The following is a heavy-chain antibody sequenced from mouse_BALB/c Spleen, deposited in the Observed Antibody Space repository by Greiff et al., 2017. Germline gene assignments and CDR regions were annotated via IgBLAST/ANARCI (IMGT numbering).Heavy chain of an antibody. Sequence: DVHLVESGGGLVQPGGSLKLSCAASGFTFSSYTMSWVRQTPEKRLEWVAYISNGGGSTYYPDTVKGRFTISRDNAKNTLYLQMSSLKSEDTAMYYCARHGDYDGYAMDYWGQGTSVTVSS. CDR3: ARHGDYDGYAMDY. V-gene: IGHV5-12-2*01. D-gene: IGHD2-4*01. CDR1: GFTFSSYT. J-gene: IGHJ4*01. CDR2: ISNGGGST.